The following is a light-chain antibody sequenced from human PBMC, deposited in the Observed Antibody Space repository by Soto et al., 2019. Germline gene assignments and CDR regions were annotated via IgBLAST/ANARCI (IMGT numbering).Light chain of an antibody. Sequence: QSVLTQPPSLSGAPGQRVTISCTGSGSNIGAPYDVHWYQHLPGTAPKLLIYGSTNRPSGVPGRFSGSKSGTSASLAITGLQAEDEADYYCQSYDSSLSGYVFGAGTNATVL. CDR3: QSYDSSLSGYV. V-gene: IGLV1-40*01. J-gene: IGLJ1*01. CDR2: GST. CDR1: GSNIGAPYD.